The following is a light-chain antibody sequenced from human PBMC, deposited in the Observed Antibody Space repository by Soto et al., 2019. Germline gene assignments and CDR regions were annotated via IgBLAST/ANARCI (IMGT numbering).Light chain of an antibody. V-gene: IGLV2-14*01. J-gene: IGLJ3*02. CDR3: SSYTTSSTWV. Sequence: QSALTQPASVSESPGQSITISCTGTSSDVGGYNFVSWYQQHPGKAPKLMIYEVSNRPSGISNRFSGSKYGNTASLTISGLQAEDDADYYCSSYTTSSTWVFGGGTKLTVL. CDR2: EVS. CDR1: SSDVGGYNF.